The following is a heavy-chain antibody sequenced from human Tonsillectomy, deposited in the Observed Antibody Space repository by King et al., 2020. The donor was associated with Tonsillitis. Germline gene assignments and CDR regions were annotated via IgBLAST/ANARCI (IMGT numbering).Heavy chain of an antibody. CDR3: ARRYCSGGSCYKGPFDY. V-gene: IGHV4-34*01. J-gene: IGHJ4*02. Sequence: VQLQQWGAGLLKPSETLSLTCAVYGGSFSGYYWSWIRQPPGKGLEWIGEINHSGSTNCNPSLKSRVTVSVDTSKNQFSLKLSSVTAADTAVYYCARRYCSGGSCYKGPFDYWGQGTLVTVSS. D-gene: IGHD2-15*01. CDR2: INHSGST. CDR1: GGSFSGYY.